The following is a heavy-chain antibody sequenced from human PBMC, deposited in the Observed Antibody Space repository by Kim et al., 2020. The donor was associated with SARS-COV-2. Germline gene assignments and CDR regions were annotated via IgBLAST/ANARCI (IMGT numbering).Heavy chain of an antibody. V-gene: IGHV7-4-1*02. CDR2: INTNTGNP. D-gene: IGHD4-17*01. J-gene: IGHJ3*02. Sequence: ASVKVSCQASGYTFTSYAMNWVRQAPGQGLEWMGWINTNTGNPTYAQGFTGRFVFSLDTSVSTAYLQISSLKAEDTAVYYCATRKGPNYGDPWDDAFDIWGQGTMVTVSS. CDR3: ATRKGPNYGDPWDDAFDI. CDR1: GYTFTSYA.